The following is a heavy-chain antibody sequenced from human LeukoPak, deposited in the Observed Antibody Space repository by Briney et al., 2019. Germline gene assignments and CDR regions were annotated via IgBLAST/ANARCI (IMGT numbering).Heavy chain of an antibody. V-gene: IGHV4-59*01. Sequence: SETLSLTCTVSGGSISSYYWSWIRQPPGKGLEWIGYIYYSGSTNYNPSLKSRVTISVDTFKNQFSLKLSSVTAADTAVYYCAREYGYSSSWLVGGYFDYWGQGTLVTVSS. D-gene: IGHD6-13*01. CDR1: GGSISSYY. CDR2: IYYSGST. CDR3: AREYGYSSSWLVGGYFDY. J-gene: IGHJ4*02.